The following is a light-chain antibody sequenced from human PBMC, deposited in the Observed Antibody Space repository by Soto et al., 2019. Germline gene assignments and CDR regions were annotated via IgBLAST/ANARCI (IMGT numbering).Light chain of an antibody. CDR3: QLHDSSRSVWV. Sequence: QSVLTQPPSVSGAPGQRVTISCTGSSSKIGAGYDVHWYQQLPGTAPKLLIYGNSNRPSGVPDRFSGSKTGTSASLAITGLQAEDEDDYYCQLHDSSRSVWVFGGGTKLTVL. V-gene: IGLV1-40*01. CDR1: SSKIGAGYD. CDR2: GNS. J-gene: IGLJ3*02.